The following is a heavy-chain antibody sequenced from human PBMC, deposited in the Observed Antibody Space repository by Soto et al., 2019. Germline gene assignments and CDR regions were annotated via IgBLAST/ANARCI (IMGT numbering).Heavy chain of an antibody. D-gene: IGHD3-10*01. CDR1: GGSFSGYY. J-gene: IGHJ4*02. Sequence: QVQLQQWGAGLLKPSETLSLTCAVYGGSFSGYYWSWIRQPPGKGLEWIGEINHSGSTNYNPSLKSRVTISVDTSKNQFSLKLSSVTAADTAVYYCARGQTYYYGSGYYTFDYWGQGTLVTVSS. CDR2: INHSGST. CDR3: ARGQTYYYGSGYYTFDY. V-gene: IGHV4-34*01.